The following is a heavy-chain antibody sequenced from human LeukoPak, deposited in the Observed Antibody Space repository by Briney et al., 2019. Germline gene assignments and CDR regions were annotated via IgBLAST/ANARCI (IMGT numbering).Heavy chain of an antibody. CDR1: GGSISSYY. V-gene: IGHV4-4*07. D-gene: IGHD5-18*01. J-gene: IGHJ5*02. CDR2: IYTSGST. Sequence: PSETLSLTCTVSGGSISSYYWSRIRQPAGKGLEWIGRIYTSGSTNYNPSLKSRVTMSVDTSKNQFSLKLSSVTAADTAVYYCARAVSGYSYGPDWFDPWGQGTLVTVSS. CDR3: ARAVSGYSYGPDWFDP.